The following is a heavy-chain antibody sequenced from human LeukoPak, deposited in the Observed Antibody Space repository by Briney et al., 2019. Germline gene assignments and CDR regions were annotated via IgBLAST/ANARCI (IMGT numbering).Heavy chain of an antibody. V-gene: IGHV4-59*11. D-gene: IGHD3-3*01. CDR1: GGSISSHY. Sequence: SETLSLTCAVSGGSISSHYWSWIRQPPGKGLEWIGYIYYSGSTNYNPSLKSRVTISVDTSKNQFSLKLSSVTAADTAVYYCARDTPGTYYDFWSGYRRGDAFDIWGQGTMVTVSS. J-gene: IGHJ3*02. CDR2: IYYSGST. CDR3: ARDTPGTYYDFWSGYRRGDAFDI.